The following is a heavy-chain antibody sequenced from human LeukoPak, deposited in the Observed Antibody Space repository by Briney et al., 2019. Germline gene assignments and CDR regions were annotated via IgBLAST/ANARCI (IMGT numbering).Heavy chain of an antibody. Sequence: QAGGSLRLSCAASGFTFSSYGMHWVRQAPGKGLEWVAVISYDGSNKYYADSVKGRFTISRDNSKNTLYLQMNSLRAEDTAVYYCARGKGPYYYGSGTYYTSNYYYGMDVWGQGTTVTVSS. CDR1: GFTFSSYG. CDR3: ARGKGPYYYGSGTYYTSNYYYGMDV. V-gene: IGHV3-30*03. CDR2: ISYDGSNK. D-gene: IGHD3-10*01. J-gene: IGHJ6*02.